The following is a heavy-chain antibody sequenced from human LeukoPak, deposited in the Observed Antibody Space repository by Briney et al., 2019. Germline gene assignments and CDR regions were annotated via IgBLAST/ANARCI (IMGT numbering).Heavy chain of an antibody. Sequence: GGSLRLSCEASGFTFSDYYMSWIRQVPGKGLEWLLYISPSGTAIYYADSVKGRFTISRDNAKNSLFLQMNTLRAEDTAVYYCARENYGDYVGGPLGFDYWGQGTLVTVSS. CDR3: ARENYGDYVGGPLGFDY. V-gene: IGHV3-11*01. D-gene: IGHD4-17*01. J-gene: IGHJ4*02. CDR2: ISPSGTAI. CDR1: GFTFSDYY.